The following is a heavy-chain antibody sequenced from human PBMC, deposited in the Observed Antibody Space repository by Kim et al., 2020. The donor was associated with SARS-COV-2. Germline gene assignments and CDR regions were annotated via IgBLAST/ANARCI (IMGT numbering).Heavy chain of an antibody. J-gene: IGHJ4*02. D-gene: IGHD3-10*01. Sequence: ASVKVSCKTSGYTFTTYAICWLRQAPGQGPEWMGWIDTNTGNPTYVQGFRGRFLFSVDTSVSTAYLEISSLKIEDTAVYYCARDIYVSQSFPLNYWGQGTLVTVSS. CDR2: IDTNTGNP. CDR3: ARDIYVSQSFPLNY. CDR1: GYTFTTYA. V-gene: IGHV7-4-1*02.